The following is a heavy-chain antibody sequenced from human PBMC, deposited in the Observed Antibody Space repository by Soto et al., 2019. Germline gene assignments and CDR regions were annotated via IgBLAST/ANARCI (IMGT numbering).Heavy chain of an antibody. D-gene: IGHD6-13*01. Sequence: GSLRLSCAASGFTFSSYGMHWVRQAPGKGLEWVSVISCDGSNKYYADSVKGRFTISRDNSKNTLYLQMSSLRAEDTAVYYCVVSGYSSSWFGSWGQGTLVTVSS. CDR2: ISCDGSNK. CDR1: GFTFSSYG. CDR3: VVSGYSSSWFGS. V-gene: IGHV3-30*02. J-gene: IGHJ5*01.